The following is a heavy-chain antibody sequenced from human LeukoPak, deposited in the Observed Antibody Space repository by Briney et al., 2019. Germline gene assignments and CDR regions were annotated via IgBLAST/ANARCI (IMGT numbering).Heavy chain of an antibody. CDR2: IYYSGST. CDR3: ARLGMDY. Sequence: SETLSLTRTVSGGSISSSIYYWGWIRQPPGKGLEWIGSIYYSGSTYYNPSLKSRVTISVDTSKNQFSLKLSSVTAADTAVYYCARLGMDYWGQGTLVTVSS. J-gene: IGHJ4*02. CDR1: GGSISSSIYY. D-gene: IGHD7-27*01. V-gene: IGHV4-39*01.